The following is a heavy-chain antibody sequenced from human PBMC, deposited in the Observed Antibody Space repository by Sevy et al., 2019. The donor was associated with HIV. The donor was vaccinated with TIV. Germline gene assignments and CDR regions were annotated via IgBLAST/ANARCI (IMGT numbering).Heavy chain of an antibody. CDR2: ISAYNGNT. V-gene: IGHV1-18*01. Sequence: ASVKVSCKASGYTFTSYGISWVRQAPGQGLEWMGWISAYNGNTNYAQKLQGRVTMTTDTSTSTACMELRSLRSDDTAVYYCARDSGYGSETNNWFDPWGQGTLVTVSS. D-gene: IGHD3-10*01. J-gene: IGHJ5*02. CDR1: GYTFTSYG. CDR3: ARDSGYGSETNNWFDP.